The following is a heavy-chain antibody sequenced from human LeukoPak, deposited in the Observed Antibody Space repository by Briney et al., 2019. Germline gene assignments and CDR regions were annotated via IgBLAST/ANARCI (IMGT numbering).Heavy chain of an antibody. CDR2: IRFNGN. Sequence: GGSLRLSCAASGFTFSNYAIHWVRQAPGKGLEWVASIRFNGNFYADYVKGRFTISRDNSKSTVSLQMDTLRTEDTALYYCARENWDFDFWGQGTMVTVSS. D-gene: IGHD7-27*01. V-gene: IGHV3-30*02. CDR3: ARENWDFDF. CDR1: GFTFSNYA. J-gene: IGHJ3*01.